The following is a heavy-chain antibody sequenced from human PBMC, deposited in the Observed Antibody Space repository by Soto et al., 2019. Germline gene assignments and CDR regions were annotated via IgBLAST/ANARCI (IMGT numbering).Heavy chain of an antibody. D-gene: IGHD6-19*01. V-gene: IGHV1-69*13. CDR2: IIPIFGTA. CDR1: GGTFSSYA. J-gene: IGHJ4*02. CDR3: ASPDSGWYSSLFDY. Sequence: ASVKVSCKASGGTFSSYAISWVRQAPGQGLEWMGGIIPIFGTANYAQKFQGRVTITADESTSTAYMELSSLRSEDTAVYYCASPDSGWYSSLFDYWGQGTLVTVSS.